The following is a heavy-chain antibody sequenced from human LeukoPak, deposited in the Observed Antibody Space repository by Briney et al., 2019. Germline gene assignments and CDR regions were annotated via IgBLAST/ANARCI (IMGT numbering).Heavy chain of an antibody. CDR2: IIPIFGTA. V-gene: IGHV1-69*05. Sequence: SVKVSCKASGGTFSSYAISWVRQAPGQGLEWMGGIIPIFGTANYAQKFQGRVTITTDESTSTAYMELSSLRSEDTAVYYCASTAIQWNDVRAGFDYWGQGTLVTVSS. CDR1: GGTFSSYA. J-gene: IGHJ4*02. CDR3: ASTAIQWNDVRAGFDY. D-gene: IGHD1-1*01.